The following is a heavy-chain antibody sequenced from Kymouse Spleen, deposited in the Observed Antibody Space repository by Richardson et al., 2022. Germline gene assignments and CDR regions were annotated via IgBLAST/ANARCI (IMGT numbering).Heavy chain of an antibody. CDR3: AKDKTMVRGVLDWFDP. CDR1: GFTFSSYA. CDR2: ISGSGGST. D-gene: IGHD3-10*01. J-gene: IGHJ5*02. Sequence: EVQLVESGGGLVQPGGSLRLSCAASGFTFSSYAMSWVRQAPGKGLEWVSAISGSGGSTYYADSVKGRFTISRDNSKNTLYLQMNSLRAEDTAVYYCAKDKTMVRGVLDWFDPWGQGTLVTVSS. V-gene: IGHV3-23*04.